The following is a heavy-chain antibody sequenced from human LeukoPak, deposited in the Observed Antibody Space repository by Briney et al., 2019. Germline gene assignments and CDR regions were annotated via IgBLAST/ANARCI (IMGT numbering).Heavy chain of an antibody. D-gene: IGHD2-2*01. CDR1: GFTFSSYA. CDR3: AKDREDAEYYFDY. Sequence: GGSLRLSCAASGFTFSSYAMSWVRQAPGKGLEWVSAISGSGGSTYYADSVKGRFTISRDNSKNTLHLQMNSLRAEDTAVYYCAKDREDAEYYFDYWGQGTLVTVSS. V-gene: IGHV3-23*01. J-gene: IGHJ4*02. CDR2: ISGSGGST.